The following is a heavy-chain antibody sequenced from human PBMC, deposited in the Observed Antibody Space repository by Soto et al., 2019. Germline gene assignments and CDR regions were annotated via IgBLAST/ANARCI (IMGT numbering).Heavy chain of an antibody. J-gene: IGHJ4*02. CDR3: ANRPAPIGWYS. V-gene: IGHV3-23*01. Sequence: PGGSLRLSCAASGFSFSSYAMNWVRQAPGKGLEWVSGISASGVSTYYADSVKGRFTISRDNSKNTLYLQVSSLRADDTAVYYRANRPAPIGWYSWGQGTLVTVSS. D-gene: IGHD6-19*01. CDR2: ISASGVST. CDR1: GFSFSSYA.